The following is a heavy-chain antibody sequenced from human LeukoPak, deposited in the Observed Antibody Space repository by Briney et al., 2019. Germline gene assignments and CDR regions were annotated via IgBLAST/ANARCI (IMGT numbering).Heavy chain of an antibody. J-gene: IGHJ4*02. D-gene: IGHD3-16*02. V-gene: IGHV4-30-2*01. CDR2: IYHSGST. CDR3: ARGELSSPYYFDY. CDR1: GGSISSGGYS. Sequence: TLSLTCAVSGGSISSGGYSWSWIRQPSGKGLEWIGYIYHSGSTYYNPSLKSRVTISVDRSKNQFSLKLSSVTAVDTAVYYCARGELSSPYYFDYWGQGTLVTVSS.